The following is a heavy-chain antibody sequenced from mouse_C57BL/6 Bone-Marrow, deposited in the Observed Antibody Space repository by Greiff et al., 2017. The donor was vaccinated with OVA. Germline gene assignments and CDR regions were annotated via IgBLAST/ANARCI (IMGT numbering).Heavy chain of an antibody. CDR3: AITANWDAY. J-gene: IGHJ2*01. V-gene: IGHV1-61*01. CDR1: GYTFTSYW. CDR2: IYPSDSET. D-gene: IGHD4-1*01. Sequence: QVQLQQPGAELVRPGSSVKLSCKASGYTFTSYWMDWVKQRPGQGLEWIGNIYPSDSETHYNQKFKDKATLTVDKSSSTAYMQLSSLTSEDSAVYYCAITANWDAYWGQGTTLTVSS.